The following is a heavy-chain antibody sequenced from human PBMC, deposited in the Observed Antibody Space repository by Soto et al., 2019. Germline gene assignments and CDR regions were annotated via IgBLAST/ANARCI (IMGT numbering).Heavy chain of an antibody. V-gene: IGHV4-4*07. J-gene: IGHJ5*02. CDR3: VRDGTKTLRDWFDP. D-gene: IGHD1-1*01. Sequence: SETLSLTCTVSGASISGFYWSWIRKSAGKGLEWIGRIYATGTTDYNPSLKSRVMMSVDTSKKRFSLKLRSVTAADTAVYYCVRDGTKTLRDWFDPWGQGISVTVSS. CDR1: GASISGFY. CDR2: IYATGTT.